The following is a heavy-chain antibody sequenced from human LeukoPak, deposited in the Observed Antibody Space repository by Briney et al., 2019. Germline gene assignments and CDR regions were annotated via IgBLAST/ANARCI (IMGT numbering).Heavy chain of an antibody. CDR1: GYSISSGYY. J-gene: IGHJ6*04. CDR2: IYHSGST. D-gene: IGHD4-23*01. CDR3: ARADDFGYGGTYMDV. V-gene: IGHV4-38-2*02. Sequence: PSETLSLTCTVSGYSISSGYYWGWIRQPPGKGLEWIGSIYHSGSTYYNPSLKSRVTISVGTSKNQFSLKLSSVTAADTAVYYCARADDFGYGGTYMDVWGKGTTVTISS.